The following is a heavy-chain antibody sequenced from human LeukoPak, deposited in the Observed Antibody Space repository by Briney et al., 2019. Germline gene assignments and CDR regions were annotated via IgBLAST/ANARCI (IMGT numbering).Heavy chain of an antibody. CDR3: ARGYSSGWYGALYYYYGMDV. J-gene: IGHJ6*02. Sequence: GASVKVSCKASGYTFTSYDINWVRQATGQGLEWMGWMNPNSGNTGYAQKFQGRVTMTRNTSISTAYMELSSLRSEDTAVYYCARGYSSGWYGALYYYYGMDVWGQGTTVTVSS. V-gene: IGHV1-8*01. CDR2: MNPNSGNT. CDR1: GYTFTSYD. D-gene: IGHD6-19*01.